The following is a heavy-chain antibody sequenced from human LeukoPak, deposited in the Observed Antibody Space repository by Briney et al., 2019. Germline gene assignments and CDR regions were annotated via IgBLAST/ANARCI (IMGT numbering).Heavy chain of an antibody. J-gene: IGHJ4*02. CDR3: ARRAGGYSHPYDY. Sequence: GGSLRLSCAASGFTVSSNYINWVRQAPGKGLEWVSLIYSGGTTYYADSVKGRFTISRDNSKNTLYLQMNSLRAEDTAVYYCARRAGGYSHPYDYWGQGILVTVSS. V-gene: IGHV3-53*01. D-gene: IGHD4-23*01. CDR2: IYSGGTT. CDR1: GFTVSSNY.